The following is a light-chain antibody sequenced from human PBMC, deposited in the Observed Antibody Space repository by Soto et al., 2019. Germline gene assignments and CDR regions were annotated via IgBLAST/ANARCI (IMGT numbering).Light chain of an antibody. CDR3: QQSGASPFT. J-gene: IGKJ3*01. CDR2: GAS. Sequence: VVLTQSPATLSLSPGEPATLSCRASRDVYINALAWYQQKPGRTPTLLIYGASTRATGIPDRFSATGSGTEFSLTNSSLEPEDFAVYYCQQSGASPFTFGPGTRVEI. CDR1: RDVYINA. V-gene: IGKV3-20*01.